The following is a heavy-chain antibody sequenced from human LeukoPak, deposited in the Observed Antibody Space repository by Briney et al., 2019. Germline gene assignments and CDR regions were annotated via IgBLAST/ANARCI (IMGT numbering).Heavy chain of an antibody. CDR2: ISADWTTT. J-gene: IGHJ6*02. CDR1: GFTFNSYW. CDR3: ARGLAGAYRIMDV. Sequence: QPGGSLRLSCVASGFTFNSYWIHWVRQGPGKGLVWVSLISADWTTTTYADSVRGRFTVSRDNAKNTLYLQMNSMRAEDAAVYYCARGLAGAYRIMDVWGQGTTVTVSS. V-gene: IGHV3-74*01. D-gene: IGHD6-19*01.